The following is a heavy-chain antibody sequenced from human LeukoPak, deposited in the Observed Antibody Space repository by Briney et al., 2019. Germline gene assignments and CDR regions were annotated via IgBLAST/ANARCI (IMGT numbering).Heavy chain of an antibody. CDR2: INPNSGGT. V-gene: IGHV1-2*06. J-gene: IGHJ6*03. CDR1: GYTFTGYY. Sequence: ASVKVSCKASGYTFTGYYMHWVRQAPGQGLEWMERINPNSGGTNYAQKFQGRVTMTRDTSISTAYMELSRLRSDDTAVYYCAREGGSSSYWGYYYYMDVWGKGTTVTVSS. D-gene: IGHD6-6*01. CDR3: AREGGSSSYWGYYYYMDV.